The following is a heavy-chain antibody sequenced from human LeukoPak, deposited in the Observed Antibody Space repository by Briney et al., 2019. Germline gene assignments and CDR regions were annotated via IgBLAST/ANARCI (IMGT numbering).Heavy chain of an antibody. V-gene: IGHV1-2*02. J-gene: IGHJ4*02. CDR2: INPNSGGT. Sequence: GASVKVSCKASGYTFTGYYMHWVRQAPGQELEWMGWINPNSGGTNYAQKFQGRVTMTRDTSISTAYMELSRLRSDDTAVYYCARGPEPYDYVWGSYRFWGQGTLVTVSS. D-gene: IGHD3-16*02. CDR3: ARGPEPYDYVWGSYRF. CDR1: GYTFTGYY.